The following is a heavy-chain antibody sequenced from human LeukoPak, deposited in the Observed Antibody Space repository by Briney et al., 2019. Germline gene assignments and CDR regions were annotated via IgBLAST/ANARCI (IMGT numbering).Heavy chain of an antibody. CDR2: IYYSGST. V-gene: IGHV4-30-4*01. Sequence: SETLSLTCTVSGGSISSGDYYWSWIRQPPGKGLEWIGYIYYSGSTYYNPSLKSRVTISVDTSKNQSSLKLSSVTAADTAVYYCARGYSSSWLKNHDAFDIWGQGTMVTVSS. CDR3: ARGYSSSWLKNHDAFDI. CDR1: GGSISSGDYY. D-gene: IGHD6-13*01. J-gene: IGHJ3*02.